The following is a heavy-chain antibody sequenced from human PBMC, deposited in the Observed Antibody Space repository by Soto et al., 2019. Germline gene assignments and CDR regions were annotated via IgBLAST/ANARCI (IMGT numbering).Heavy chain of an antibody. Sequence: HPGGSLRLSCAASGFTVSSNYMSWVRQAPGKGLEWVSVIYTSGSTHYADSVKGRFTISRDNSKNTLYLQMNSLRTEDTAVYYCARALDFWRAYFDYWGQGSLVTVSS. CDR3: ARALDFWRAYFDY. V-gene: IGHV3-66*02. J-gene: IGHJ4*02. CDR2: IYTSGST. D-gene: IGHD3-3*01. CDR1: GFTVSSNY.